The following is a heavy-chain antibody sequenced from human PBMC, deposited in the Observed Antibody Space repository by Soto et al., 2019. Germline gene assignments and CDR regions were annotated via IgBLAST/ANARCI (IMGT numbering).Heavy chain of an antibody. V-gene: IGHV4-31*03. D-gene: IGHD5-18*01. CDR3: ARDRRGYSYDYYYGMDV. CDR1: GGSISSGGYY. J-gene: IGHJ6*02. Sequence: TSETLSLTCTVSGGSISSGGYYWSWIRQHPGKGLEWIGYIYYSGSTYYNPSLKSRVTISVDTSKNQFSLKLSSVTAADTAVYYCARDRRGYSYDYYYGMDVWGQGTTVTVSS. CDR2: IYYSGST.